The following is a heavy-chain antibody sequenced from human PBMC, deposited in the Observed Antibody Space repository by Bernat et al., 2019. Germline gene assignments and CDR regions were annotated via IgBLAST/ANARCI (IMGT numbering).Heavy chain of an antibody. J-gene: IGHJ4*02. Sequence: EVQLVESGGDLVQPGGSLSLSCAASGYAFSCCAVTWVRQAPGKGLEWVSRFNSDGTTTTYADSVKGRFTISRDNAKNTVYLQMNSLRAEDTAVYYCARARYYDLIDYWGQGTLVTVSS. D-gene: IGHD3-3*01. CDR1: GYAFSCCA. CDR2: FNSDGTTT. CDR3: ARARYYDLIDY. V-gene: IGHV3-74*02.